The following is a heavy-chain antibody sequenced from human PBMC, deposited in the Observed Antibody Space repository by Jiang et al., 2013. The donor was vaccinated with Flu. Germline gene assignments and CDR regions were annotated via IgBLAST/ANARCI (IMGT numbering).Heavy chain of an antibody. D-gene: IGHD3-22*01. V-gene: IGHV5-51*01. J-gene: IGHJ4*02. CDR2: IYPGDSDT. CDR3: ARLYYYDSSGFPDSSGYYYFDY. Sequence: GAEVKKPGESLKISCKGSGYSFTSYWIGWVRQMPGKGLEWMGIIYPGDSDTRYSPSFQGQVTISADKSISTAYLQWSSLKASDTAMYYCARLYYYDSSGFPDSSGYYYFDYWGQGTLVTVSS. CDR1: GYSFTSYW.